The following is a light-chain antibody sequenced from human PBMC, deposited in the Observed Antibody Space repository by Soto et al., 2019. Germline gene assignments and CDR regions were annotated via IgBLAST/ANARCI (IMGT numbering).Light chain of an antibody. J-gene: IGLJ1*01. CDR2: EVT. Sequence: QSALTQPASVSGSPGQSITISCSGTSSDIGGYNYVSWYQQRPGKAPKLIISEVTKRPPGVSNRFSGSKSGNTASLTISGLQAEDEADYYCSSYTSSSPCVFGTGTKLTVL. CDR3: SSYTSSSPCV. V-gene: IGLV2-14*01. CDR1: SSDIGGYNY.